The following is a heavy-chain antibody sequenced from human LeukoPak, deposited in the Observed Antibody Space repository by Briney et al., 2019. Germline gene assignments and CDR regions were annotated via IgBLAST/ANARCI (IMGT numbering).Heavy chain of an antibody. CDR1: GYTFTGDY. J-gene: IGHJ4*02. D-gene: IGHD5-12*01. Sequence: SVKVSRKASGYTFTGDYMHWVRQAPGHGLEWMGLINPNSGGTNYAQKFQGRVTMTRDTSISTAYMEVSRLRSDDTAVYYCASPVATSGFDYWGQETLVTVSS. CDR2: INPNSGGT. CDR3: ASPVATSGFDY. V-gene: IGHV1-2*02.